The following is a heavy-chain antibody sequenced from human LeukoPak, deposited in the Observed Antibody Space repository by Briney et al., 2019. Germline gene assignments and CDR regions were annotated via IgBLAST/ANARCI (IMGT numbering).Heavy chain of an antibody. CDR3: ARDQYYYDSSGYLTFDY. CDR2: IYYSGYT. J-gene: IGHJ4*02. V-gene: IGHV4-59*12. Sequence: SETLSLTCTVSGGSISSYYWSWIRQPPGKGLEWIGCIYYSGYTNYKSSLKSRVTISVDTSKNQFSLKLSSVTAADTAVYYCARDQYYYDSSGYLTFDYWGQGTLVTVSS. D-gene: IGHD3-22*01. CDR1: GGSISSYY.